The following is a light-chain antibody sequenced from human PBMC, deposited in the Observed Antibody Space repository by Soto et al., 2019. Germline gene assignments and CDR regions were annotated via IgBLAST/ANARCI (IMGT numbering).Light chain of an antibody. Sequence: QSDLTQPRSASGSPGQSVTIPCTGTISDIGGYNSVSWYQHHPGEAPKLIIFEVAKRPSGVPDRFSGSKSGNTAALTVSGLQAEDEATYYCSSYAGNNNLVFGGGTKVTVL. V-gene: IGLV2-8*01. J-gene: IGLJ2*01. CDR1: ISDIGGYNS. CDR2: EVA. CDR3: SSYAGNNNLV.